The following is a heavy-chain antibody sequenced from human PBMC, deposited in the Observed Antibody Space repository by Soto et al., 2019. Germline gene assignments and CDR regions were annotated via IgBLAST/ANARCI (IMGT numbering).Heavy chain of an antibody. Sequence: GGSLRLSCAASGFTFSGAWFNWVRQAPGKGLEWVSYISSSSSTIYYADSVKGRFTISRDNAKNSLYLQMNSLRAEDTAVYYCARHPERIAQIGWFDPWGQGT. V-gene: IGHV3-48*01. D-gene: IGHD6-13*01. CDR1: GFTFSGAW. CDR3: ARHPERIAQIGWFDP. J-gene: IGHJ5*02. CDR2: ISSSSSTI.